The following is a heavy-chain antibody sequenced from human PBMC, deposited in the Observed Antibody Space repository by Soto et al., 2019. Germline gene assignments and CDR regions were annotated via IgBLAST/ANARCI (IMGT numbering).Heavy chain of an antibody. J-gene: IGHJ4*02. CDR1: GGSISSGGYY. Sequence: SETLSLTCTVSGGSISSGGYYWSWIRQHPGKGLEWIGYIYYSGSTYYNPSLKSRVTISVDTSKNQFSLKLSSVTAADTAVYYCARVITIFGVVTRPFDYWGQGTLVTVSS. CDR3: ARVITIFGVVTRPFDY. CDR2: IYYSGST. D-gene: IGHD3-3*01. V-gene: IGHV4-31*03.